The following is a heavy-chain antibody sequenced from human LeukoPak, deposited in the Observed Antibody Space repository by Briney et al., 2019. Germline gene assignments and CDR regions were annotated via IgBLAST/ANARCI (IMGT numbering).Heavy chain of an antibody. J-gene: IGHJ4*02. D-gene: IGHD2-2*01. CDR1: GFTVSSIY. V-gene: IGHV3-53*01. CDR2: IYSGGST. Sequence: GGSLRLSCSASGFTVSSIYMSWVRQAPGKGLEWVSVIYSGGSTYYADSVKGRFTISRDNSKNTLYLQMNSLRAEDTAVYYCAGRPYQRGPFDYWGQGTLVTVSS. CDR3: AGRPYQRGPFDY.